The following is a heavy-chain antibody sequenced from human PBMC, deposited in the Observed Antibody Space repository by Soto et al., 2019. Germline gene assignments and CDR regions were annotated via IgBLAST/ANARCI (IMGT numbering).Heavy chain of an antibody. J-gene: IGHJ6*03. Sequence: PSETLSLTCTVSGGSISSYYWSWIRQPPGKGLEWIGYIYYSGSTNYNPSLKSRVTISVDTSKNQFSLKLSSVTAADTAVYYCARGRGGNYYYYYMDVWGKGTTVTVSS. CDR1: GGSISSYY. CDR2: IYYSGST. CDR3: ARGRGGNYYYYYMDV. D-gene: IGHD2-15*01. V-gene: IGHV4-59*01.